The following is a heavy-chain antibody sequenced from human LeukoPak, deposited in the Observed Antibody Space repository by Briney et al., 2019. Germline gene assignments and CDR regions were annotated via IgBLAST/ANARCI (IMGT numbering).Heavy chain of an antibody. D-gene: IGHD5-12*01. Sequence: PGGSLRLSCAVSGFTFSSYSMNWVRQAPGKGLEWVSSISSSSSYIYYADSVKGRFTISRDNAKNSLYLQMNSLRAEDTAVYYWARDRGAPSNNRGYGYGGQGPLVTVSS. CDR1: GFTFSSYS. CDR2: ISSSSSYI. CDR3: ARDRGAPSNNRGYGY. J-gene: IGHJ4*02. V-gene: IGHV3-21*01.